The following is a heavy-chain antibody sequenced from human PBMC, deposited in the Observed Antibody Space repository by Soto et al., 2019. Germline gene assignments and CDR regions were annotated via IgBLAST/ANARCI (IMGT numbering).Heavy chain of an antibody. Sequence: SETLSLTCTVSGGSFSSGGYYWSWIRQHPGKGLEWIGYIYYSGNTYYNPSLKSRVTISVDTSKNQFSLKLNSVTAADTAVYYCARGRYSYAESAREAIDYCGQGTLVTVSS. CDR2: IYYSGNT. CDR3: ARGRYSYAESAREAIDY. CDR1: GGSFSSGGYY. V-gene: IGHV4-31*03. J-gene: IGHJ4*02. D-gene: IGHD5-18*01.